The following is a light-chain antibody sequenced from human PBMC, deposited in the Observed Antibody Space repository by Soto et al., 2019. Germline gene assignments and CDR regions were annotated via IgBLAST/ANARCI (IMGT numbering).Light chain of an antibody. CDR3: CSYAGSYTYV. CDR1: SSDIGSYNY. V-gene: IGLV2-11*01. CDR2: DVS. J-gene: IGLJ1*01. Sequence: QSVLTQPRSVSGSPGQSVTISCTGTSSDIGSYNYVSWYQQHPGKAPKVMIYDVSKRPSGVPDRLSGSKSGNTASLIISGLQAEDEADYYCCSYAGSYTYVFGSGTKATV.